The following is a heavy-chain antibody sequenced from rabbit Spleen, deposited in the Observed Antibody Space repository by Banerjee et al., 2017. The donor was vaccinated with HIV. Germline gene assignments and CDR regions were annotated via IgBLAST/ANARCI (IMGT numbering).Heavy chain of an antibody. J-gene: IGHJ6*01. V-gene: IGHV1S40*01. CDR1: GFSFSSSDY. CDR2: IYAASGGSA. CDR3: ARDTATSFSTYGMDL. D-gene: IGHD1-1*01. Sequence: QSLEESGGDLVKPGASLTLTCTASGFSFSSSDYMCWVRQAPGKGLELIACIYAASGGSAWYANWAKGRFTISKTSSTTVTLQMTSLTVADTATYFCARDTATSFSTYGMDLWGQGTLVTVS.